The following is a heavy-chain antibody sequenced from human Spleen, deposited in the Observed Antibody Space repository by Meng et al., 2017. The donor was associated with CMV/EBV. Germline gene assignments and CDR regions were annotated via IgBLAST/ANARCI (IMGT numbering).Heavy chain of an antibody. J-gene: IGHJ4*02. CDR3: ARAGGSSLSFDY. V-gene: IGHV4-59*01. CDR2: IYYSGST. CDR1: GGSISSYY. Sequence: SETLSLTCSVFGGSISSYYWSWIRQPPGKGLEWIGYIYYSGSTNYNPSLKSRVTISVDTSKNQFSLKLSSVNAADTAVYYCARAGGSSLSFDYWGQGTLVTVSS. D-gene: IGHD2-15*01.